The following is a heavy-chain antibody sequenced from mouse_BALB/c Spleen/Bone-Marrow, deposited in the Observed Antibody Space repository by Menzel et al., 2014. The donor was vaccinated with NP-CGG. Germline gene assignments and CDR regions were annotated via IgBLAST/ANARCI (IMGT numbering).Heavy chain of an antibody. V-gene: IGHV1-67*01. CDR2: ISTYYGNA. Sequence: VKVVDSGPELVRPGVSVKISCKGSSYTFTDYAMHWVKQSHAKSLEWIGVISTYYGNANYNQKFKGKATMTVDKSSSTAYMELARLTSEDSAVYYYTRGGRYDEVAYWGQGTLVTVSA. CDR1: SYTFTDYA. D-gene: IGHD2-14*01. J-gene: IGHJ3*01. CDR3: TRGGRYDEVAY.